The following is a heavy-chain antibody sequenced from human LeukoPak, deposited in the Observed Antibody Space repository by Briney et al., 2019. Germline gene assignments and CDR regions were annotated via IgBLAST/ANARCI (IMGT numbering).Heavy chain of an antibody. D-gene: IGHD3-22*01. CDR2: ISSSGSII. CDR1: GFTVSGSY. CDR3: ARVGYDSSGRFDY. Sequence: GGSLRLSCAASGFTVSGSYMNWVRQAPGKGLEWVSYISSSGSIIYYADSVKGRFIISRDNAKNSLYLQMNSLRAEDTAVYFCARVGYDSSGRFDYWGQGTLVTVSS. V-gene: IGHV3-11*04. J-gene: IGHJ4*02.